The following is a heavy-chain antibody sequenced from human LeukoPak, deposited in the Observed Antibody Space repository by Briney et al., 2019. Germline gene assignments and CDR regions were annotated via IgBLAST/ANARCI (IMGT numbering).Heavy chain of an antibody. D-gene: IGHD3-3*01. V-gene: IGHV3-23*01. Sequence: GGSLRLSCAASGFTFSDYALGWVRQAPGRGLEWVATLSGSGAGTYYSDSVQGRFTISRDNSKRTLFLQMNSLRAEDAAFYYCAKAELGVDTFFDYWGQGTLVTVSS. J-gene: IGHJ4*02. CDR3: AKAELGVDTFFDY. CDR1: GFTFSDYA. CDR2: LSGSGAGT.